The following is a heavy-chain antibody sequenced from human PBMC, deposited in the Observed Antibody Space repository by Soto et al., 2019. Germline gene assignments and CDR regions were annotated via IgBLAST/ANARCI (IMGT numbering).Heavy chain of an antibody. CDR3: ARDLGQQWREEAFDY. Sequence: ASVKVSCKASGYTFTGYYMHWVRQAPGQGLEWMGWINPNSGGTNYAQKFQGWVTMTRDTSISTAYMELSRLRSDDTAVYYCARDLGQQWREEAFDYWGQGTLVTVSS. J-gene: IGHJ4*02. CDR1: GYTFTGYY. V-gene: IGHV1-2*04. D-gene: IGHD6-19*01. CDR2: INPNSGGT.